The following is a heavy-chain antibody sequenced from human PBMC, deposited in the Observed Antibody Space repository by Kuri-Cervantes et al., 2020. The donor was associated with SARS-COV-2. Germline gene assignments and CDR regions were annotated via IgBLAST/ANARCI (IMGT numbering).Heavy chain of an antibody. J-gene: IGHJ6*02. D-gene: IGHD2-15*01. CDR2: IMPIFGTA. CDR1: GGTLNTYS. Sequence: SVKVSCKASGGTLNTYSFSWVRQAPGQGLEWMGGIMPIFGTADYAQKFQDRVTITADEPTNTAYMELRSLRSEDTAVYYCAREGLDYCSGGSCYPAPSYYYYYGMDVWGQGTTVTVSS. CDR3: AREGLDYCSGGSCYPAPSYYYYYGMDV. V-gene: IGHV1-69*13.